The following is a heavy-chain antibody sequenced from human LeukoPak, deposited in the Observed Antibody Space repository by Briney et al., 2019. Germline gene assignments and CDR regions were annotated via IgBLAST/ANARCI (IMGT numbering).Heavy chain of an antibody. CDR3: ARIDDASYCSGGSCYGR. Sequence: GESLKISCKGSGYSFTSYWIGWVRQMPGKGLEWMGIIYPGDSDTRYSPSIQGQVTISADKSISTAYLQWSSLKASDTAMYYCARIDDASYCSGGSCYGRRGQGTLVTVSS. V-gene: IGHV5-51*01. CDR1: GYSFTSYW. D-gene: IGHD2-15*01. CDR2: IYPGDSDT. J-gene: IGHJ4*02.